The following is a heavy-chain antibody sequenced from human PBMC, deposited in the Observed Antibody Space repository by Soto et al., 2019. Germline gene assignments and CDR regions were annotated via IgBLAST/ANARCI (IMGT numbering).Heavy chain of an antibody. D-gene: IGHD5-12*01. J-gene: IGHJ6*02. Sequence: QVQLVQSGAEVKTPGSSVKVSCKASGGTFSSYTISWVRQAPGQGLEWMGRILPILGIASYAQTFQGRVTIIADKSTSTAYMELRRLRSEDTAVYYCARDSKLLPKENRYYHYGMDVWGQGTTVTVSS. CDR3: ARDSKLLPKENRYYHYGMDV. CDR2: ILPILGIA. V-gene: IGHV1-69*08. CDR1: GGTFSSYT.